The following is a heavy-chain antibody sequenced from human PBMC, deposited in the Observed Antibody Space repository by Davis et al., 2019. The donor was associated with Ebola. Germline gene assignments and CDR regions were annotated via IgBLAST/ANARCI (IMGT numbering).Heavy chain of an antibody. CDR3: ARVGRAQVVEYYYYGMDV. D-gene: IGHD2-15*01. CDR1: GGSISSSSYY. J-gene: IGHJ6*02. V-gene: IGHV4-39*07. Sequence: PGGSLRLSCTVSGGSISSSSYYWGWIRQPPGKGLKWIGSIYYSGSTYYNPSLKSRVTISVDTSKNQFSLKLSSVTAADTAVYYCARVGRAQVVEYYYYGMDVWGQGTTVTVSS. CDR2: IYYSGST.